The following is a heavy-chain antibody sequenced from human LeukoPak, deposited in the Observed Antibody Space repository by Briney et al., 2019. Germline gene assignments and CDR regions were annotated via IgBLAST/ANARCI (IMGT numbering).Heavy chain of an antibody. J-gene: IGHJ4*02. V-gene: IGHV5-51*01. CDR1: GYRFASYY. D-gene: IGHD5-12*01. CDR2: IYPPDSDT. Sequence: GEPLKISCKASGYRFASYYIGWVRQMPGKGLEWMGIIYPPDSDTTYSPAIQGQVTISADRSTNTVYLQWSSLKASDTAIYYCARRGGGFPAYYFDQWGQGTLVTVSA. CDR3: ARRGGGFPAYYFDQ.